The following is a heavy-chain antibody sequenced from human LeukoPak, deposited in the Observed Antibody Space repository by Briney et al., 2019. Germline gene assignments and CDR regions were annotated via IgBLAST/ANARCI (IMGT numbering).Heavy chain of an antibody. CDR1: RFTFNTYS. J-gene: IGHJ4*02. Sequence: GGSLGLSCVASRFTFNTYSMNWFRQAPGKGLEWISYISSSSATIYYADSVKGRFTISRDNAKSSLYLQMNSLRAEDTAVYYCARGRDLFDSWGQGTLVIVSS. CDR3: ARGRDLFDS. CDR2: ISSSSATI. V-gene: IGHV3-48*04.